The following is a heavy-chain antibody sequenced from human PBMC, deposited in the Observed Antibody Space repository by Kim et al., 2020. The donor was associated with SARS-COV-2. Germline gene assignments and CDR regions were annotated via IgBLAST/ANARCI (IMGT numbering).Heavy chain of an antibody. D-gene: IGHD1-26*01. CDR3: ARAVPYSGSYPFDY. V-gene: IGHV3-20*01. Sequence: GGSLRLSCAASGFTFDDYGMSWVRQAPWKGLEWVSGINWNGGSTGYADSVKGRFTISRDNAKNSLYLQMNSLRAEDTALYHCARAVPYSGSYPFDYWGQGTLVTVSS. J-gene: IGHJ4*02. CDR2: INWNGGST. CDR1: GFTFDDYG.